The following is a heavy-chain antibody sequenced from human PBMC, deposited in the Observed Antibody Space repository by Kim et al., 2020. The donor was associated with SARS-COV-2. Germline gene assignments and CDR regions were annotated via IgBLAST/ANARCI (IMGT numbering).Heavy chain of an antibody. CDR2: INHSGST. J-gene: IGHJ6*02. V-gene: IGHV4-34*01. D-gene: IGHD6-19*01. CDR1: GGSFSGYY. CDR3: AIAVAGTGDYYYGMDV. Sequence: SETLSLTCAXYGGSFSGYYWSWIRQPPGKGLEWIGEINHSGSTNYNPSLKSRVTISVDTSKNQFSLKLSSVTAADTAVYYCAIAVAGTGDYYYGMDVWGQGTTVTVSS.